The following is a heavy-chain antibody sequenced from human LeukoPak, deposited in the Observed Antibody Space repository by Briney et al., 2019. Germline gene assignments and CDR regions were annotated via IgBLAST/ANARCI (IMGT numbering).Heavy chain of an antibody. J-gene: IGHJ4*02. CDR3: ARDQGSGSYPHFDF. V-gene: IGHV3-33*08. Sequence: GRSLRLSCAASGFTFSSYAMHWVRQAPGKGLEWVAVIWYDGSNKYYADSVKGRFTASRDNSKTTLYLQMNSLRADDTAVYYCARDQGSGSYPHFDFWGQGTLVTVSS. CDR2: IWYDGSNK. CDR1: GFTFSSYA. D-gene: IGHD3-10*01.